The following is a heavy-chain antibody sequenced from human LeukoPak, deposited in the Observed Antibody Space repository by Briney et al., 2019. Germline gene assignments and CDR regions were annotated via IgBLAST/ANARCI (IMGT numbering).Heavy chain of an antibody. CDR2: ISTSSSYI. J-gene: IGHJ4*02. D-gene: IGHD1-7*01. Sequence: GGSLRLSCAASGFTFSSYSMNWVRQAPGKGLEWVSSISTSSSYIYYADSVKGRFTISRDNAKNSLYLQMNSLRADDTAVYYCARDRDWNSGFDYWGQGTLVTVSS. V-gene: IGHV3-21*01. CDR3: ARDRDWNSGFDY. CDR1: GFTFSSYS.